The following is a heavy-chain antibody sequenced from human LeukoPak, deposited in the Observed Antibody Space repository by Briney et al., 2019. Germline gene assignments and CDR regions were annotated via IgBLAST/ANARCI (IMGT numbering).Heavy chain of an antibody. CDR1: GFTVSSNY. Sequence: GGSLRLSCAASGFTVSSNYMSWVRQAPGKGLEWVSAISGSGGSTYYADSVKGRFTISRDNSKNTLYLQMNSLRAEDTAVYYCAKGHSSSWYWFDPWGQGTLVTVSS. CDR2: ISGSGGST. D-gene: IGHD6-13*01. CDR3: AKGHSSSWYWFDP. V-gene: IGHV3-23*01. J-gene: IGHJ5*02.